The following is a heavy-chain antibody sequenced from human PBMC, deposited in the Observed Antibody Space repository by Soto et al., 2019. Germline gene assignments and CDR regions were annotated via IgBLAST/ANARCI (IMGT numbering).Heavy chain of an antibody. Sequence: GGSLRLSCAASGFTFSSYAMHWVRQAPGKGLEWVAVISYDGSNKYYADSVKGRFTISRDNSKNTLYLQMNSLRAEDTAVYYCARDGETYYDYVWGSYRSPYFDYWGQGTLVTVSS. V-gene: IGHV3-30-3*01. CDR2: ISYDGSNK. CDR3: ARDGETYYDYVWGSYRSPYFDY. CDR1: GFTFSSYA. D-gene: IGHD3-16*02. J-gene: IGHJ4*02.